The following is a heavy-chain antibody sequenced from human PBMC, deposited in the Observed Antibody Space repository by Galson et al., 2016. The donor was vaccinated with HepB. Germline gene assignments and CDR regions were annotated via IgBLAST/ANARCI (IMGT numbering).Heavy chain of an antibody. J-gene: IGHJ4*02. Sequence: SETLSLTCTVSGGSISGYYWNWLRQSPVKGLEWIGYVHYGGTTNSNPSLQSRVTILLHTSKNQFSLELTSVTAADTAVYYCARCRGGYNHDFDSWGQGTLVTGSS. V-gene: IGHV4-59*01. CDR3: ARCRGGYNHDFDS. CDR2: VHYGGTT. D-gene: IGHD5-24*01. CDR1: GGSISGYY.